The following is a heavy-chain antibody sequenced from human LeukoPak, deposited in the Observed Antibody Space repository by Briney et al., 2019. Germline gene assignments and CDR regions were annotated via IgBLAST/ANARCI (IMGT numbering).Heavy chain of an antibody. V-gene: IGHV4-59*01. CDR1: GGSISSYY. CDR2: IFYSGST. CDR3: ARGSWGVFDY. D-gene: IGHD3-16*01. Sequence: SETLSLTCTVSGGSISSYYWSWIRQPPGKGLEWIGYIFYSGSTDYNPSLKSRVTISVDTSKNQFSLNLSSVTAADTAVYYCARGSWGVFDYWGQGTLVTVSS. J-gene: IGHJ4*02.